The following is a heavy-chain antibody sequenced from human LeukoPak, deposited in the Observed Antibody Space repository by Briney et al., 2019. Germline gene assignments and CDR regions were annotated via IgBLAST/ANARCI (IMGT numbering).Heavy chain of an antibody. CDR1: GYTFTGYY. Sequence: ASVKVSCKASGYTFTGYYMHWVRQAPGQGLEWMGWINPNSGGTNYAQKFQGRVTMTRDTSISTAYMELSRLRSDDTAVYYCARDVPGGDSSGYYLDYWGQGTLVTVSS. J-gene: IGHJ4*02. V-gene: IGHV1-2*02. CDR3: ARDVPGGDSSGYYLDY. CDR2: INPNSGGT. D-gene: IGHD3-22*01.